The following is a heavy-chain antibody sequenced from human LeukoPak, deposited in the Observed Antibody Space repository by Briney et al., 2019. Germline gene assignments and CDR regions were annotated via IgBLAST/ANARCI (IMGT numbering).Heavy chain of an antibody. CDR2: ISAYNGNT. Sequence: ASVKVSCKASGYTFISYGISWVRQAPGQGLEWMGWISAYNGNTNYAQKLQGRVTMTTDTSTSTAFMELRSLRSDDTAVYYCARDAKKYYYDSSGYYYWGQVTLVTVSS. CDR3: ARDAKKYYYDSSGYYY. CDR1: GYTFISYG. V-gene: IGHV1-18*01. J-gene: IGHJ4*02. D-gene: IGHD3-22*01.